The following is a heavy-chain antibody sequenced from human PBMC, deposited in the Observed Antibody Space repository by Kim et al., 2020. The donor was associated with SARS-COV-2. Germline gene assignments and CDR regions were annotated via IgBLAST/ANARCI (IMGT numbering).Heavy chain of an antibody. Sequence: ASVKVSCKASGYTFTSYAMNWVRQAPGQGLEWMGWSNTNTGNPPYAQGFTGRFFFSLDTSLSTAHLQVSRLKAEDTAVYYCARKDRLQPVAGAWCFD. CDR3: ARKDRLQPVAGAWCFD. J-gene: IGHJ4*01. V-gene: IGHV7-4-1*02. D-gene: IGHD6-19*01. CDR1: GYTFTSYA. CDR2: SNTNTGNP.